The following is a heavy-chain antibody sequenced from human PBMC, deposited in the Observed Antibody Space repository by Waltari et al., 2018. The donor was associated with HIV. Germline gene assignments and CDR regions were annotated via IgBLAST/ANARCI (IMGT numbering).Heavy chain of an antibody. CDR1: DFTFSSYS. CDR3: ARDLPGSYDAFDI. D-gene: IGHD1-26*01. V-gene: IGHV3-21*01. Sequence: EVQLVESGGGLVKPGGSLILSCAASDFTFSSYSMNWVRQAPGKGLEWVSSISSSSSYIYYADSVKGRFTISRDNAKNSLYLQMNSLRAEDTAVYYCARDLPGSYDAFDIWGQGTMVTVSS. J-gene: IGHJ3*02. CDR2: ISSSSSYI.